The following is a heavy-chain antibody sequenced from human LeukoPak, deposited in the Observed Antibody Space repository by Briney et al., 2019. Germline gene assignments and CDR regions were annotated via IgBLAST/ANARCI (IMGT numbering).Heavy chain of an antibody. CDR3: AREGGSDAFDI. CDR1: GFTFSSYW. CDR2: ISYDGSNK. D-gene: IGHD2-15*01. Sequence: GGSLRLSCAASGFTFSSYWMNWVRQAPGKGLEWVAVISYDGSNKYYADSVKGRFTISRDNSKNTLYLQMNSLRAEDTAVYYCAREGGSDAFDIWGQGTMVTVSS. J-gene: IGHJ3*02. V-gene: IGHV3-30*03.